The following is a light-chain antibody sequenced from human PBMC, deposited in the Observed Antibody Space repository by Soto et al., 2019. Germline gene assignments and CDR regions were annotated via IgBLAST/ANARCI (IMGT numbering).Light chain of an antibody. Sequence: DVQMKQSPSTLSPSAGHRVTMTCRASQSISDWLAWYQQKPGKAPKLLIYDASSLQSGVPPRFSGSGSGTDFTLSINSLQPEDFATYYCQQTYSTPLTSGGGTKVDI. CDR2: DAS. CDR1: QSISDW. V-gene: IGKV1-39*01. CDR3: QQTYSTPLT. J-gene: IGKJ4*01.